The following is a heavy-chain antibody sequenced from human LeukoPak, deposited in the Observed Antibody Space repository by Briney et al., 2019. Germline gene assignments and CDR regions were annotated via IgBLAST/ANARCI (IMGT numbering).Heavy chain of an antibody. CDR1: GFTFNNYA. CDR2: ISGSGGST. J-gene: IGHJ4*02. Sequence: GGSLRLSCAASGFTFNNYAMNWVRQAPGKGLEWVSVISGSGGSTYYADSVKGRFTISRDNSKNTLYLQMNSLRAEDTAVYYCAKFTAGSCLHPQPDYWGQGTLVTVSS. V-gene: IGHV3-23*01. CDR3: AKFTAGSCLHPQPDY. D-gene: IGHD2-15*01.